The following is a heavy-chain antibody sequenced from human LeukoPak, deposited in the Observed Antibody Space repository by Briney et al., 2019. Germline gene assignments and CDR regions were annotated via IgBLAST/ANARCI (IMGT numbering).Heavy chain of an antibody. D-gene: IGHD2-21*02. CDR1: GGSISSSSYY. Sequence: SETLSLTCTVSGGSISSSSYYWGWIRQPPGKGLEWIGSIYYSGSTYYNPSLKSRVTISVDTSKNQFSLKLSSVTAADTAVYYCARRPVTYCGGDCSHYWGQGTLVTVSS. J-gene: IGHJ4*02. CDR2: IYYSGST. V-gene: IGHV4-39*07. CDR3: ARRPVTYCGGDCSHY.